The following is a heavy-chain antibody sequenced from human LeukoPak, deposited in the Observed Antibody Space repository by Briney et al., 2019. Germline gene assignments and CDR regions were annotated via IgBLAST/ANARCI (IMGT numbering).Heavy chain of an antibody. CDR2: MNPNSGNT. Sequence: ASVKVSCKASGYTFTSYDINWVRQATGQGLEWMGWMNPNSGNTGYAQKFQGRVTMTRNTSISTAYMELSSLRSEDTAVYYCARGKKGGYYYYYYYMDVWGKGATVTVSS. V-gene: IGHV1-8*01. CDR1: GYTFTSYD. J-gene: IGHJ6*03. CDR3: ARGKKGGYYYYYYYMDV. D-gene: IGHD6-25*01.